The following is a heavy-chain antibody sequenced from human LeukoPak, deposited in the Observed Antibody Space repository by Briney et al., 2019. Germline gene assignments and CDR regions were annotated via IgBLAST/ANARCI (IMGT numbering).Heavy chain of an antibody. CDR3: ARKHLPYYDFWSGFYYFDY. CDR1: GFTFSSYS. Sequence: GGSLRLSCAASGFTFSSYSMNWVRQAPGKGLEWVSSISSSSSYIYYADSVKGRFTISRDNAKNSLYLQMNSLRAEDTAVYYCARKHLPYYDFWSGFYYFDYWGQGTLVTVSP. J-gene: IGHJ4*02. V-gene: IGHV3-21*01. CDR2: ISSSSSYI. D-gene: IGHD3-3*01.